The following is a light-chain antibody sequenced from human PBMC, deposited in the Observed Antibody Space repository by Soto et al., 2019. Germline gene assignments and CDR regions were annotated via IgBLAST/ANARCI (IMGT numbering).Light chain of an antibody. V-gene: IGLV2-8*01. Sequence: QSVLTQPPSASGSPGQSVTISCTGSSSDVGGHNHVSWYQQHPGKAPKLMIYEVSKRPSGVPDRFSGSKSVNTASLTVSGLQAEDEADYYCSSYAGSMNLIFGGGIKLTVL. CDR2: EVS. CDR1: SSDVGGHNH. CDR3: SSYAGSMNLI. J-gene: IGLJ2*01.